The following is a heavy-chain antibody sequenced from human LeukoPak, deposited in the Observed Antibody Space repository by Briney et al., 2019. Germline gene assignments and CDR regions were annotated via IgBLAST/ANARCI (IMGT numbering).Heavy chain of an antibody. D-gene: IGHD6-13*01. Sequence: ASVKVSCKASGYTVTGYYMHWVRQAPGQGLEWMGWINPNSGGTNYAQKFQGRVTMTRDTSISTAYMELSRLRSDDTAVYYCARKYSSSYYYYMDVWGKGTTVTISS. J-gene: IGHJ6*03. CDR2: INPNSGGT. CDR3: ARKYSSSYYYYMDV. V-gene: IGHV1-2*02. CDR1: GYTVTGYY.